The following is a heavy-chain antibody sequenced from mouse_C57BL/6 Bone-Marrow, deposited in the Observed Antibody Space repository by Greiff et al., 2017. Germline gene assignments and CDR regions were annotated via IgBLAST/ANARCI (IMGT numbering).Heavy chain of an antibody. CDR3: ASYVYDEDRWALDY. J-gene: IGHJ4*01. CDR2: IHPSAGAT. CDR1: GYTFTSYR. Sequence: VQLQQSGAELVKPGASVKVSCKASGYTFTSYRMNWVKQSHGQGLEWIGRIHPSAGATTYNQKFKGKATLTVDKSSSTAYMRLSSLTSEDSAVYYCASYVYDEDRWALDYWGQGTSVTVSS. V-gene: IGHV1-74*01. D-gene: IGHD2-2*01.